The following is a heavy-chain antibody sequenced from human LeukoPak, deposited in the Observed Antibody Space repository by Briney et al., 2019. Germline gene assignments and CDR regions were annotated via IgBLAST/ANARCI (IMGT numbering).Heavy chain of an antibody. V-gene: IGHV1-18*01. D-gene: IGHD1/OR15-1a*01. CDR1: GYTFTSYG. J-gene: IGHJ4*02. Sequence: ASVKVSCKASGYTFTSYGISWVRQAPGQGLEWMGWISAYNGNTNYAQKFQGRVTITADESTSTAYMELSSLRSEDTAVYYCASLAVWNNSPFDYWGQGPLVTVSS. CDR2: ISAYNGNT. CDR3: ASLAVWNNSPFDY.